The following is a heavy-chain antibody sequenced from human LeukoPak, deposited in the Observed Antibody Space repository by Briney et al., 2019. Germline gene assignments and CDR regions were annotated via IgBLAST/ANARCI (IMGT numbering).Heavy chain of an antibody. CDR2: IYYSGGT. CDR1: GGSISSYY. V-gene: IGHV4-59*12. D-gene: IGHD2-2*01. Sequence: PSETLSLTCTVSGGSISSYYWSWIRQPPGKGLEWIGYIYYSGGTNYNPSLKSRVTISVDTSKNQFSLKLSSVTAADTAVYYCARDLAPAAYFDYWGQGTLVTVSS. J-gene: IGHJ4*02. CDR3: ARDLAPAAYFDY.